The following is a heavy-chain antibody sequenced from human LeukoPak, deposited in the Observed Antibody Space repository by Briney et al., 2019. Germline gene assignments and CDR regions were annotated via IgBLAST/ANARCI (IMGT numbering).Heavy chain of an antibody. J-gene: IGHJ4*02. CDR1: GGSFSGYY. CDR3: ARGDLKSGSN. V-gene: IGHV4-34*01. Sequence: SETLSLTCAVYGGSFSGYYWSWIRPPPGKGLEWIGEINHNGSTNYNPSLKSRVTISVDTSKNQFSLKLSSVTAADTAVYYCARGDLKSGSNWGQGTLVTVSS. D-gene: IGHD3-3*01. CDR2: INHNGST.